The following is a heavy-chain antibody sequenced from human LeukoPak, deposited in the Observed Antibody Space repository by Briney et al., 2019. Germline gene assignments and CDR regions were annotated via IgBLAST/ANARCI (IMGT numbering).Heavy chain of an antibody. CDR3: ARSKDYSNYSPYNWFDP. Sequence: SETLSLTCTVSGGSISSYYWSWLRQPPGKGLEWIGYIYYSGSTNYNPSLKSRVTISVDTSKNQFSLKLSSVTAADTAVYYCARSKDYSNYSPYNWFDPWGQGTLVTVSS. J-gene: IGHJ5*02. V-gene: IGHV4-59*08. CDR1: GGSISSYY. D-gene: IGHD4-4*01. CDR2: IYYSGST.